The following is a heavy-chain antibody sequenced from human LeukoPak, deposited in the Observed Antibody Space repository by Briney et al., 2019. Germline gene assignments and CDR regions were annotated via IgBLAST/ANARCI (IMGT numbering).Heavy chain of an antibody. J-gene: IGHJ4*02. CDR1: GGSINSSSYY. V-gene: IGHV4-39*01. D-gene: IGHD2-8*01. Sequence: SETLSLTCTVSGGSINSSSYYWGWIRQPPGKGLECIGSIYYSGSTYYNPSLKSRVTISVDTSKNQFSLKLSSVTAADTAVYYCARQAALLLLMVIDYWGQGTLVTVSS. CDR3: ARQAALLLLMVIDY. CDR2: IYYSGST.